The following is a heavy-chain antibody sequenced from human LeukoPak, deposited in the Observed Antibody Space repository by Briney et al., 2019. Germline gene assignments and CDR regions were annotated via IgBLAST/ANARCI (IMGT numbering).Heavy chain of an antibody. Sequence: QTGGSLRLSCAASGFDFSGFEMNWVRQAPGKGPEWIAYIDGTGKKIRYADSVKGRFTISRDNANSSVYLQMNSLRVDDTAVYYCARENYVRGYDYWGQETLVTVSS. V-gene: IGHV3-48*03. CDR1: GFDFSGFE. J-gene: IGHJ4*02. D-gene: IGHD3-16*01. CDR3: ARENYVRGYDY. CDR2: IDGTGKKI.